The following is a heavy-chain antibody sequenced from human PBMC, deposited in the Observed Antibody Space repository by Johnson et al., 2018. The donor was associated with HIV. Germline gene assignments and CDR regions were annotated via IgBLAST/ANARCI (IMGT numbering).Heavy chain of an antibody. D-gene: IGHD3-3*01. CDR2: IKQDGSEK. CDR3: ARDGSSNVLLFLEWFLRGGSAFDS. V-gene: IGHV3-7*03. Sequence: MLLVESGGGKKKKRKSLRLSCAASGFTFSSYWMSWVRQAPGNGLEWVANIKQDGSEKYYVDSVKGRCSISRDNAKNSLYLQMNSLRAEYTAVYDSARDGSSNVLLFLEWFLRGGSAFDSGGQGTMVTVSS. CDR1: GFTFSSYW. J-gene: IGHJ3*02.